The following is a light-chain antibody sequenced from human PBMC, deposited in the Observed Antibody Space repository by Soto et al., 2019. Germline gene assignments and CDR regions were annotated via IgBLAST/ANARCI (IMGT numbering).Light chain of an antibody. Sequence: QAVVTQEPSLTVSPGGTVTLTCASSTGAVTSGYYPGWFQQRPGQAPTSLIHSTSIKHSWTPARFSGSLLGGKAALTLSAVQPEDEADYYCLLYYGGAQVFGGWTKLTVL. CDR2: STS. V-gene: IGLV7-43*01. CDR1: TGAVTSGYY. CDR3: LLYYGGAQV. J-gene: IGLJ3*02.